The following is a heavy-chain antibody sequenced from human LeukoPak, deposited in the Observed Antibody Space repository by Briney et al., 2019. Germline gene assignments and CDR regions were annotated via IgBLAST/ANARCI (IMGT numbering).Heavy chain of an antibody. Sequence: SETLSLTCTVSGGSISSYYWSWIRQPPGKGLEWIGYIYYSGSTNYNPSLKSRVTISVDTSKNQFSLKVSSVTAADTAVYYCARYVVVTAYFDYWGQGTLVTVSS. CDR3: ARYVVVTAYFDY. CDR2: IYYSGST. D-gene: IGHD2-21*02. CDR1: GGSISSYY. V-gene: IGHV4-59*01. J-gene: IGHJ4*02.